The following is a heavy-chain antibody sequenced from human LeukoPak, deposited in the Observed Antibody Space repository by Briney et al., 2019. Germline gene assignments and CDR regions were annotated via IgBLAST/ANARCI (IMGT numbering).Heavy chain of an antibody. J-gene: IGHJ5*02. V-gene: IGHV3-7*01. CDR2: IKQDGSQR. CDR3: ARDSGRGGESGYYDL. CDR1: GFTFGWHW. D-gene: IGHD3-3*01. Sequence: GGSLRLSCAASGFTFGWHWMSWVRQAPGKGLEWVANIKQDGSQRYYVDSVKGRFTISRDNAKNSLYLQMSSLRVEDTAMYYCARDSGRGGESGYYDLWGQGTLVAVSS.